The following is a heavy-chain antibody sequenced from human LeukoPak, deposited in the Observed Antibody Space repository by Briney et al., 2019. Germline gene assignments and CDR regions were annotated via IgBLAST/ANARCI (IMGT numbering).Heavy chain of an antibody. CDR3: AKGRPDSSGYGALDY. Sequence: GGSLRLSCAAFGFTFDDYAMHWVRQAPGKGLEWVSLISWDGGSTYYADSVKGRFTISRDNSKNSLYLQMNSLRAEDTALYYCAKGRPDSSGYGALDYWGQGTLVIVSS. J-gene: IGHJ4*02. V-gene: IGHV3-43D*03. CDR2: ISWDGGST. CDR1: GFTFDDYA. D-gene: IGHD3-22*01.